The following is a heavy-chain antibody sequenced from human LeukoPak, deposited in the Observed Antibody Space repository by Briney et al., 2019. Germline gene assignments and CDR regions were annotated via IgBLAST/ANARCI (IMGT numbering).Heavy chain of an antibody. D-gene: IGHD1-7*01. V-gene: IGHV4-31*03. Sequence: SQTLSLTCTVSGGSISSGGSYWSWIRQHPGKGLEWIGYIYYSGSTYYNPSLKSRVTISVDTSKNQFSLKLSSVTAADTAVYYCARVSITGTTSNWFDPWGQGTLVTVSS. J-gene: IGHJ5*02. CDR1: GGSISSGGSY. CDR3: ARVSITGTTSNWFDP. CDR2: IYYSGST.